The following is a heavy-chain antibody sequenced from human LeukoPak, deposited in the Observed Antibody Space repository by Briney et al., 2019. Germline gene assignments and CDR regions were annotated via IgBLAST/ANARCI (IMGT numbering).Heavy chain of an antibody. V-gene: IGHV3-48*03. CDR2: MTASSVTF. CDR1: GFTFSIYA. J-gene: IGHJ4*02. CDR3: ARSLSGYDPLSAF. Sequence: PGGSLRLSCEVSGFTFSIYAMTWVRQVPGRGLEWLAYMTASSVTFYYADSVRGRFTISRDNARNSLFLQMNSLTVEDTAVYYCARSLSGYDPLSAFWGQGTLVTVSS. D-gene: IGHD5-12*01.